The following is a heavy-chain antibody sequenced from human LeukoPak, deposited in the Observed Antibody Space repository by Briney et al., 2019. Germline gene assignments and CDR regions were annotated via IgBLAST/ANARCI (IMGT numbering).Heavy chain of an antibody. Sequence: GGSLRLSCVASGFTFSGYWMTWVRQAPGKGLEWVANIKQDGSEKYYVDSVKGRFTISRDNAKNSLFLHMNSLRAEDTAVYYCAKDPGYYGSGSFLIWGQGTLVTVSS. CDR1: GFTFSGYW. CDR3: AKDPGYYGSGSFLI. J-gene: IGHJ4*02. D-gene: IGHD3-10*01. CDR2: IKQDGSEK. V-gene: IGHV3-7*01.